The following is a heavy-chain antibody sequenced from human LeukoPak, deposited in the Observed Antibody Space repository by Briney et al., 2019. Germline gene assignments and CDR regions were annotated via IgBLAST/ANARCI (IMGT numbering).Heavy chain of an antibody. CDR2: INHSGST. D-gene: IGHD3-10*01. Sequence: SETLSLTCAVYGGSFSGYYWSWIRQPPGKGLEWIGEINHSGSTNYNPSLKSRVTISVDTSKNQFSLKLSSVTAADTAVYFCARSRFLYGWDYGMDVWGQGTTVTVSS. J-gene: IGHJ6*02. V-gene: IGHV4-34*01. CDR1: GGSFSGYY. CDR3: ARSRFLYGWDYGMDV.